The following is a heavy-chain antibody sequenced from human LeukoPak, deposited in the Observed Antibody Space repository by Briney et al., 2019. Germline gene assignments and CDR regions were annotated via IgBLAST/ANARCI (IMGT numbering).Heavy chain of an antibody. CDR1: GYTFTTYS. CDR2: ISAPKGHT. D-gene: IGHD6-13*01. CDR3: ARVPVLVADDKYNSSWYPNYYYYYMDV. Sequence: ASVKVSCKASGYTFTTYSVTWVRQAPGQGLEWMGWISAPKGHTDYAQKLQGRVTMTTDTSTSTAYMELRNLKSDDTAVYYCARVPVLVADDKYNSSWYPNYYYYYMDVWGEGTTVTVSS. J-gene: IGHJ6*03. V-gene: IGHV1-18*01.